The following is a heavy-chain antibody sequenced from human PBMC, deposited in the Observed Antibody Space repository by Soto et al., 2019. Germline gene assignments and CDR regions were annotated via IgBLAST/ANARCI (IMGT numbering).Heavy chain of an antibody. V-gene: IGHV3-30*03. CDR1: GFTFRNYD. D-gene: IGHD3-16*02. J-gene: IGHJ4*02. Sequence: PGGSLRLSCAGSGFTFRNYDMKWVRQAPGKGLERLALTSSDGCTQYYAKSVEGRFTISRDNSKNTLYLQMYSLRTEDSSTYFSARAPGRAGIILCCYWGQRTMVTV. CDR2: TSSDGCTQ. CDR3: ARAPGRAGIILCCY.